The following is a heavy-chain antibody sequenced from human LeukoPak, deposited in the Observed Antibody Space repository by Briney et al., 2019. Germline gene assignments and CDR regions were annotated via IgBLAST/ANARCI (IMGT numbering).Heavy chain of an antibody. J-gene: IGHJ3*02. V-gene: IGHV4-34*01. CDR3: ARARASITIFGVVRTNAFDI. D-gene: IGHD3-3*01. CDR2: INHSGST. CDR1: GGSFSGYY. Sequence: SETLSLTCAVYGGSFSGYYWSWIRQPPGKGLEWIGEINHSGSTNYNPSLKSRVTISVDTPKNQFSLKLSSVTAADTAVYYCARARASITIFGVVRTNAFDIWGQGTMVTVSS.